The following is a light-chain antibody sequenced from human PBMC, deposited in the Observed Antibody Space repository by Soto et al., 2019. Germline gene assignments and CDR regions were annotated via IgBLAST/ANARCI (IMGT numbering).Light chain of an antibody. Sequence: NFMLTQPHSVSESPGKTVTISCTRSSGNIASNFVQWFQQRPGSAPATVIYEDNHRPSGVPDRFSGSIDSSSNSASLTISGLQTEDEADYYCQSYDSDNWVFCGGTKVTVL. J-gene: IGLJ3*02. CDR2: EDN. V-gene: IGLV6-57*04. CDR1: SGNIASNF. CDR3: QSYDSDNWV.